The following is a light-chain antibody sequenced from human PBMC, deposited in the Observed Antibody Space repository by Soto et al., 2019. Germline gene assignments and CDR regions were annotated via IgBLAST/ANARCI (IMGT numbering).Light chain of an antibody. J-gene: IGKJ4*01. CDR1: QSISGW. CDR2: KAS. Sequence: DIQMTQSPSTLSASVGDRVTITCRASQSISGWLAWYEQKPGKAPKLLIYKASSLESGVPSRFSGSGSGTEFTLTISSLQPDDFATYYCQQYDSYALTFGGGTKVEIK. V-gene: IGKV1-5*03. CDR3: QQYDSYALT.